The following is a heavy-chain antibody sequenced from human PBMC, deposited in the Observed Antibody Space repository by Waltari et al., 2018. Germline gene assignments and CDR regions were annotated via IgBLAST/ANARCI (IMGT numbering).Heavy chain of an antibody. D-gene: IGHD5-12*01. J-gene: IGHJ4*02. Sequence: QVQLVQSGAEVKKPGSSVKVSCKASGGRFSRHSINWVRQAPGQGLEWMGRIVPVLGVGNYAQKFQGRVTITAEKSTTTVYMELSSLRSEDTAVYYCARDLGPSETSGYYFDYWGQGTLVTVSS. CDR2: IVPVLGVG. CDR3: ARDLGPSETSGYYFDY. CDR1: GGRFSRHS. V-gene: IGHV1-69*04.